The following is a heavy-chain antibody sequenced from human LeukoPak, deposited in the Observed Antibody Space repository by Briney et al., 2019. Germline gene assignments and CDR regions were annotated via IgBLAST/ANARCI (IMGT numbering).Heavy chain of an antibody. Sequence: GGSLRLSCAASGFTFSSYVVSWVRQAPGKGLEWVSGISGSGDSTYYADSVKGRFTISRDNSKNTVYLQMNGLRAEDTAVYYCAKDQGDTSAYVSDYWGQGTLVTVSS. CDR1: GFTFSSYV. J-gene: IGHJ4*02. CDR3: AKDQGDTSAYVSDY. D-gene: IGHD3-22*01. V-gene: IGHV3-23*01. CDR2: ISGSGDST.